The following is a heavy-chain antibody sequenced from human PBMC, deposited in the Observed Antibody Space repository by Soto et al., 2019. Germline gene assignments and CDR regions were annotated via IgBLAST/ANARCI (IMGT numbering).Heavy chain of an antibody. V-gene: IGHV1-69*08. D-gene: IGHD1-1*01. CDR3: VRDWESTTQTWGFGDS. CDR2: IIPIFGVT. CDR1: GGTFSSYT. Sequence: QVQLVQSGDEVKKPGSSVKVSCKASGGTFSSYTITWVRQAPGQGLEWLGRIIPIFGVTNYAQKFQDRVTITADRSTTTAYMELSRLRSEDTTVYYCVRDWESTTQTWGFGDSWGQGTLVTVSS. J-gene: IGHJ4*02.